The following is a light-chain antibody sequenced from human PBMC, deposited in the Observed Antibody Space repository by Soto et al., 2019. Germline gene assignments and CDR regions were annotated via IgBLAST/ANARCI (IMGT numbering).Light chain of an antibody. CDR2: GAS. J-gene: IGKJ2*01. CDR1: QSVSSN. Sequence: EIVMTQSPATLSVSPGERAPLCCRASQSVSSNLAWYQQKPGQAPRLLIYGASTRATGIPARFSGSGSGTDFTLTISSLQSEDFAVYYCQQYNNWSYTFGQGTKLEIK. CDR3: QQYNNWSYT. V-gene: IGKV3-15*01.